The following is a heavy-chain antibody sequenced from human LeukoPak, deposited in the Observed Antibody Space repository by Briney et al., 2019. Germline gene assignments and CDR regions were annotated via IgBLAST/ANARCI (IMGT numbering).Heavy chain of an antibody. CDR2: IKPSDGST. Sequence: ASMKVSCKASGFIFTNYFMHWVRQAPGQGLEWMGMIKPSDGSTRYAQRFQHRVTMTSDTSTTTLYMELSSLRAEDTAVYYCARAVDQDFDYWGQGTLVTVSS. CDR3: ARAVDQDFDY. D-gene: IGHD5-12*01. V-gene: IGHV1-46*01. CDR1: GFIFTNYF. J-gene: IGHJ4*02.